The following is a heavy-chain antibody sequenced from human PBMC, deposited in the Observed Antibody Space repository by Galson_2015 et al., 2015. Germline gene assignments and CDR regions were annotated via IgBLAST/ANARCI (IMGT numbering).Heavy chain of an antibody. V-gene: IGHV7-4-1*02. CDR2: INTNTGNP. D-gene: IGHD2-2*02. CDR3: ASQGEGTDIVVVPAAISGMDV. Sequence: SVKVSCKASGYTFTSYAMNWVRQAPGQGLEWMGWINTNTGNPTYAQGFTGRFVFSLDTSVSTAYLQISSLKAEDTAVYYCASQGEGTDIVVVPAAISGMDVWGQGTTVTVSS. CDR1: GYTFTSYA. J-gene: IGHJ6*02.